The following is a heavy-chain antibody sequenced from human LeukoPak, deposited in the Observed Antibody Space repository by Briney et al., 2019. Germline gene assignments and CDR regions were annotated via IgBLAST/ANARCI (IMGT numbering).Heavy chain of an antibody. D-gene: IGHD1-26*01. CDR2: INRSGST. CDR1: GGSFSDYY. J-gene: IGHJ5*02. V-gene: IGHV4-34*01. CDR3: ARDGGAKGNWFDP. Sequence: SETLSLTCAVYGGSFSDYYRSWIRQPPGKGLEWIGEINRSGSTYYNPSLKRRVTISVDTSKNQFSLKLSSVTAADTAVYYCARDGGAKGNWFDPWGQGTLVTVSS.